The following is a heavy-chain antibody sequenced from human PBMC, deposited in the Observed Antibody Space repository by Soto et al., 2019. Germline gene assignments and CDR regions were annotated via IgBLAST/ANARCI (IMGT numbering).Heavy chain of an antibody. V-gene: IGHV1-18*01. CDR3: ARDLKELPTYYYYMDV. CDR1: GYTFTRYG. Sequence: ASVKVSCKASGYTFTRYGISWVRQAPGQGLEWMGWISAYNGNTNYAQKLQGRVTMTTDTSTSTAYMELRSLRSDDTAVYYCARDLKELPTYYYYMDVWGKGTTVTVSS. CDR2: ISAYNGNT. J-gene: IGHJ6*03. D-gene: IGHD1-26*01.